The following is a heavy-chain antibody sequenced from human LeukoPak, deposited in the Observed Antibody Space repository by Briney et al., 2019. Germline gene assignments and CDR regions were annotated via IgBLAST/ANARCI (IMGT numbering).Heavy chain of an antibody. J-gene: IGHJ5*02. V-gene: IGHV4-59*01. CDR3: ARGRFGEFPPPPYNWFDP. Sequence: SETPSLTCTVSGGSISSYYWSWIRQPPGKGLEWIGYIYYSGSTNYNPSLKSRVTISVDTSKNQFSLKLSSVTAADTAVYYCARGRFGEFPPPPYNWFDPWGQGTLVTVSS. D-gene: IGHD3-10*01. CDR1: GGSISSYY. CDR2: IYYSGST.